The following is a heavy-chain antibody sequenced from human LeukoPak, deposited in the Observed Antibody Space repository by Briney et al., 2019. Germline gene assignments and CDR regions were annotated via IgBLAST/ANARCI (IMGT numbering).Heavy chain of an antibody. CDR2: IYYSGST. D-gene: IGHD6-19*01. V-gene: IGHV4-39*07. CDR3: ARELGIAVAGLDY. J-gene: IGHJ4*02. Sequence: SETLSLTCTVSGGSISSSSYYWGWIRQPPGKGLEWIGSIYYSGSTYYNPSLKSRVTISVDTSKNQFSLKLSSVTAADTAVYYCARELGIAVAGLDYWGQGTLVTVSS. CDR1: GGSISSSSYY.